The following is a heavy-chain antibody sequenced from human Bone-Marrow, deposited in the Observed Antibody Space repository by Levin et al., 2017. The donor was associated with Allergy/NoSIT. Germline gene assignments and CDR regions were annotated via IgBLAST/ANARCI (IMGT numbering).Heavy chain of an antibody. CDR1: GFTVSSNY. CDR3: ASAYSSIKVHYDY. CDR2: IYSGGST. Sequence: PGGSLRLSCAASGFTVSSNYMSWVRQAPGKGLEWVSVIYSGGSTYYADSVKGRFTISRDNSKNTLYLQMNSLRAEDTAVYYCASAYSSIKVHYDYWGQGTLVTVSS. V-gene: IGHV3-53*01. J-gene: IGHJ4*02. D-gene: IGHD6-13*01.